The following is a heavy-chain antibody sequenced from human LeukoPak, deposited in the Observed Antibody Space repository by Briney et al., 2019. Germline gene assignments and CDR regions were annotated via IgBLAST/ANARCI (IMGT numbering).Heavy chain of an antibody. D-gene: IGHD4-17*01. V-gene: IGHV3-30*18. CDR3: AKEMDYGDYINNDAFDI. CDR2: ISRDGTNK. J-gene: IGHJ3*02. CDR1: GFDFSNYG. Sequence: GSLRLSCAASGFDFSNYGIHWVRQAPGKRLEWVALISRDGTNKFYADSVKGRFTISRDNSKNTLYLQMNSLRAEDTAVYYCAKEMDYGDYINNDAFDIWGQGTMVTVSS.